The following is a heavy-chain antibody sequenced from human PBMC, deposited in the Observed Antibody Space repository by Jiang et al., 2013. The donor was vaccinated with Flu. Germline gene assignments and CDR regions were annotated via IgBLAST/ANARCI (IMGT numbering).Heavy chain of an antibody. CDR1: GGTFSSYA. D-gene: IGHD3-22*01. Sequence: SSVKVSCKASGGTFSSYAISWVRQAPGQGLEWMGRIIPILGIANYAQKFQGRVTITADKSTSTAYMELRSLRSDDTAVYYCARGKGAYYYDSSGYYPPYYFDYWGQGTLVTVSS. J-gene: IGHJ4*02. CDR2: IIPILGIA. V-gene: IGHV1-69*04. CDR3: ARGKGAYYYDSSGYYPPYYFDY.